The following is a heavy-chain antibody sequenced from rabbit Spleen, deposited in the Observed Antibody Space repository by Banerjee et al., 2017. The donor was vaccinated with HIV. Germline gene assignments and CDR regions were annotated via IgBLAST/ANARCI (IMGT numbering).Heavy chain of an antibody. CDR1: GIDFTNYY. CDR3: VRDKASISGDYGPYYFNL. V-gene: IGHV1S7*01. J-gene: IGHJ4*01. D-gene: IGHD1-1*01. Sequence: QLTETGGGLVQPGGSLTLSCKASGIDFTNYYITWVRQAPGKGLEWIGIIYAAKGSTDYASWVNGRFTISSDNAQSTVDLQLNSLTAADTATYFCVRDKASISGDYGPYYFNLWGQGTLVTVS. CDR2: IYAAKGST.